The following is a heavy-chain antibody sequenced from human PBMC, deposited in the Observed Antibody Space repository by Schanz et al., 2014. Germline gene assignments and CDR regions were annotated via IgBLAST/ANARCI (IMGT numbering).Heavy chain of an antibody. J-gene: IGHJ5*02. CDR3: ARGRPVGSFGSYWLDP. CDR2: IYTSGST. Sequence: QVQPQESGPGLVKPSETLSLTCTVSGGSISSYYWSWIRQPAGKGLEWIGRIYTSGSTNYNPSLKSRVTISVDTPKTQFPLKLSSVTAADTAVYYCARGRPVGSFGSYWLDPWGQGTLVTVSS. CDR1: GGSISSYY. D-gene: IGHD5-18*01. V-gene: IGHV4-4*07.